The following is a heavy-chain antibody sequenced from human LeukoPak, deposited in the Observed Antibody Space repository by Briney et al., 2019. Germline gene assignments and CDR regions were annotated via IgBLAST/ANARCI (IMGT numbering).Heavy chain of an antibody. CDR2: MNPNNGNT. J-gene: IGHJ5*02. Sequence: ASVKVSCKASGGTFSSYAISWVRQAPGQGLEWMGWMNPNNGNTGYAQKFQGRVTMTRDTSMSTAYMELRGLRSEDTAVYYCVRDGEGVAISVNYWFDPWGQGTLVTVSS. CDR1: GGTFSSYA. V-gene: IGHV1-8*02. CDR3: VRDGEGVAISVNYWFDP. D-gene: IGHD3-10*01.